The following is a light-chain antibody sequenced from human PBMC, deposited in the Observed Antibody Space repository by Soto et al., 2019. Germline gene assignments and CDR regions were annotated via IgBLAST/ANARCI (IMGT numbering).Light chain of an antibody. CDR1: QNINSS. J-gene: IGKJ5*01. CDR3: QQYNNWPPA. Sequence: EIVMTQSPATLSVSPGERATLSCRASQNINSSLAWYQQKPGQAPRLLIYDTSTRATGLPARFSGSRSGTEFTLTISSLQSEDFAVYFCQQYNNWPPAFGQGTRLEIK. V-gene: IGKV3-15*01. CDR2: DTS.